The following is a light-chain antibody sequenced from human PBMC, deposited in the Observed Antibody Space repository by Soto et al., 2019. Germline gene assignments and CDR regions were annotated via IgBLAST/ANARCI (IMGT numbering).Light chain of an antibody. V-gene: IGKV3-20*01. J-gene: IGKJ1*01. Sequence: EIVLTQSPATLSLSPGERATLSCGASQSVSTSQLAWYQQKPGQAPRLLIFGASSRATGIPDRFRGSGSGTDFTLTISRLEPEDFAVYYCQQYGSSPRTFGQGTKVDIK. CDR2: GAS. CDR3: QQYGSSPRT. CDR1: QSVSTSQ.